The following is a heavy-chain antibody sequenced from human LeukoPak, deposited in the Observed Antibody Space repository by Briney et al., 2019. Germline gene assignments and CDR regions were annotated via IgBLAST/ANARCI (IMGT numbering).Heavy chain of an antibody. CDR2: IYYSGST. J-gene: IGHJ4*02. D-gene: IGHD2-2*01. CDR3: AKEYCSSTSCYSFDY. Sequence: PSETLSLTCTVSGGSISSYYWSWIRQPPGKGLEWIGYIYYSGSTNYRPSLKSRVTISVDTSKNQFSLKLSSVTAADTAVYYCAKEYCSSTSCYSFDYWGQGTLVTVSS. V-gene: IGHV4-59*01. CDR1: GGSISSYY.